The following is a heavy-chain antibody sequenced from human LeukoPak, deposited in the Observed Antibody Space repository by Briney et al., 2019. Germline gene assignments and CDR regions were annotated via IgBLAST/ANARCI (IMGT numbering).Heavy chain of an antibody. J-gene: IGHJ4*02. Sequence: GGSLRLSCAASGFTFSSYGMNWVRQAQGKGLESVSSISSSSGFIFYADSVKGRFTISRDNAKNSLYLQMNSLRAEDTAVYYCARSGGSGWYSDYWGQGTLVTVSS. CDR3: ARSGGSGWYSDY. D-gene: IGHD6-19*01. V-gene: IGHV3-21*01. CDR1: GFTFSSYG. CDR2: ISSSSGFI.